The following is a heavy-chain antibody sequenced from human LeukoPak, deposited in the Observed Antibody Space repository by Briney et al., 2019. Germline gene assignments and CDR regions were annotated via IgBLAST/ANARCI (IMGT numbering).Heavy chain of an antibody. D-gene: IGHD3-22*01. CDR3: AKPLEYYDTTGYLTRIFDY. CDR1: GFTFSTYG. Sequence: GGSLRPSCAASGFTFSTYGMSWVRQAPGKGPEWVSAITGSSDGTYYADSVKGRFTISRDNSKNTLFLQMNSLRAEDTAVYYCAKPLEYYDTTGYLTRIFDYWGQGTLVTVSS. V-gene: IGHV3-23*01. CDR2: ITGSSDGT. J-gene: IGHJ4*02.